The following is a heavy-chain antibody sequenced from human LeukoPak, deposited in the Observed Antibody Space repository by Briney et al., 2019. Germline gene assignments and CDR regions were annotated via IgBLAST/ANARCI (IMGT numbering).Heavy chain of an antibody. CDR1: GGSISSYY. Sequence: SETLSLTCTVSGGSISSYYWSWIRQPPGKGLEWIGYVYYSGSTNYNPSLKSRVTISVDTSKNQFSLKLSSVTAADMAVYYCARDRTTHYYYYGMDVWGQGTTVTVSS. D-gene: IGHD1-14*01. CDR2: VYYSGST. J-gene: IGHJ6*02. CDR3: ARDRTTHYYYYGMDV. V-gene: IGHV4-59*01.